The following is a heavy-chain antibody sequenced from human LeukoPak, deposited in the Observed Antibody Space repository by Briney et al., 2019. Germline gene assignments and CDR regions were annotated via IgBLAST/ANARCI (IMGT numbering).Heavy chain of an antibody. CDR2: IYTSVST. J-gene: IGHJ3*02. D-gene: IGHD3-3*01. Sequence: PSETLSLTCTVSGRSISRYYWSWVRQPPGKGLEWIGYIYTSVSTNYNPSLKSRVTISVDTSKDQFSLKLSSVTAADTAVYYCARRKIYGFWSKNGDDAFDIWGQGTMVTVSS. CDR3: ARRKIYGFWSKNGDDAFDI. CDR1: GRSISRYY. V-gene: IGHV4-4*09.